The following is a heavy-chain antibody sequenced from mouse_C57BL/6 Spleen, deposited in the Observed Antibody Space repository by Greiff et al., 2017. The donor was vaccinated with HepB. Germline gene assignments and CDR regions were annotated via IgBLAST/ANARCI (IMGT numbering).Heavy chain of an antibody. Sequence: VQLQQSGPELVKPGASVKISCKASGYTFTDYYMNWVKQSHGKSLEWIGDINPNNGGTSYNQKFKGKATLTVDKSSSTAYMELRSLTSEDSAVYYCARFYDGYYVYYYAMDYWGQGTSVTVSS. CDR2: INPNNGGT. CDR1: GYTFTDYY. J-gene: IGHJ4*01. CDR3: ARFYDGYYVYYYAMDY. D-gene: IGHD2-3*01. V-gene: IGHV1-26*01.